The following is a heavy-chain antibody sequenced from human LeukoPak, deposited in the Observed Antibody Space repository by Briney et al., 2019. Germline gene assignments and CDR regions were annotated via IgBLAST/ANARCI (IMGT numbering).Heavy chain of an antibody. CDR1: GFTFSSYS. CDR3: AKDVAAAGTPNYFDY. Sequence: GGSLRLSCAASGFTFSSYSMNWVRQAPGKGLEWVSHITSSSNIYYADSVKGRFTISRDNAKNSLYLQMNSLRAEDTAVYYCAKDVAAAGTPNYFDYWGQGTLVTVSS. J-gene: IGHJ4*02. CDR2: ITSSSNI. D-gene: IGHD6-13*01. V-gene: IGHV3-48*01.